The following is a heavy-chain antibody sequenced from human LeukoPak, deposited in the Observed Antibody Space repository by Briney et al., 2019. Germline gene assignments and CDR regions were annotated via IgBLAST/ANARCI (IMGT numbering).Heavy chain of an antibody. CDR2: IYYSGST. D-gene: IGHD4-17*01. CDR3: AREVTTVTSSAEYFQH. J-gene: IGHJ1*01. V-gene: IGHV4-39*07. CDR1: GGSISSSSYY. Sequence: SETLSLTCTVSGGSISSSSYYWGWIRQPPGKGLEWIGSIYYSGSTYYNPSLKSRVTISVDTSKNQFSLKLSSVTAADTAVYYCAREVTTVTSSAEYFQHWGQGTLVTVSS.